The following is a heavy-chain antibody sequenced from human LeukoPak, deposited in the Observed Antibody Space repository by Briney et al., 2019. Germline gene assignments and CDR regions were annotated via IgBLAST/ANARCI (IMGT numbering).Heavy chain of an antibody. CDR3: AREDPGGAFDV. CDR1: GYTLTTYA. CDR2: IGTYNGNP. D-gene: IGHD3-16*01. V-gene: IGHV1-18*01. J-gene: IGHJ3*01. Sequence: ASVKVSCKASGYTLTTYAISWVRRAPGQGLEWMGWIGTYNGNPDYAQNLQGRVTMTTETSTSTAYMELRNLKSDDTAVYYCAREDPGGAFDVWGRGTMVTVSS.